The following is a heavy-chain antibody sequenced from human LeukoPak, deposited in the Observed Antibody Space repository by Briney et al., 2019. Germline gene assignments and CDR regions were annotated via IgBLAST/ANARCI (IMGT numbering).Heavy chain of an antibody. V-gene: IGHV3-7*01. D-gene: IGHD4-17*01. J-gene: IGHJ4*02. CDR2: IKQDGSEK. CDR3: ARDGDYIMPPFDY. CDR1: GFTFTRYW. Sequence: GGSLRLSCAASGFTFTRYWMSWVRQAPGKGLEGVANIKQDGSEKHYVDSVKGRLTISRDNARNSVYLQMNSLSDDDTAVYYCARDGDYIMPPFDYWGQGILVTVSS.